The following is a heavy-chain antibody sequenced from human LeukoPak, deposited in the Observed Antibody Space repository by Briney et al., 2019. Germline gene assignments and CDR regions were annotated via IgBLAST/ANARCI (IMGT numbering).Heavy chain of an antibody. V-gene: IGHV1-58*02. CDR2: IVVGSGDT. Sequence: GTSVQVSCKASGFTFTNSAMQWVRQARGQRLEWVGWIVVGSGDTNYAQKFQERVTITRDMSTSTAYMELSSLRSEDTAVYYCAADLSYGDGTLFGYWGQGTLVTVSS. CDR3: AADLSYGDGTLFGY. J-gene: IGHJ4*02. CDR1: GFTFTNSA. D-gene: IGHD4-17*01.